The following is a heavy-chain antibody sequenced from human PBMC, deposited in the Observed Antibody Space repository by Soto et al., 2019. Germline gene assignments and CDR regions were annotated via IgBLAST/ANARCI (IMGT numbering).Heavy chain of an antibody. Sequence: QVQLQESGPGLVKPSQTMSLTCTVSGGSISSDGHYWNWVRQHPGKGLEWIAYISYSGSTFYNPSLKSRVTISIATSKNQFSLTLSSVTAADTAVDYCAKFGREAFDVWGQGTVVTVSS. J-gene: IGHJ3*01. V-gene: IGHV4-31*03. D-gene: IGHD3-3*01. CDR3: AKFGREAFDV. CDR1: GGSISSDGHY. CDR2: ISYSGST.